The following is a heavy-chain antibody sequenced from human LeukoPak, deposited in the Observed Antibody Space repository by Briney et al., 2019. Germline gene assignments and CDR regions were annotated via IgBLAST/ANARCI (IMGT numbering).Heavy chain of an antibody. D-gene: IGHD2-15*01. CDR2: IYHSGST. Sequence: SETLPLTCTVSGGSISSSSYYWGWIRQPPGKGLEWIGSIYHSGSTYYNPSLKSRVTISVDTSKNQFSLKLSSVTAADTAVYYCARVAFDIVVVVAATWFDPWGQGTLVTVSS. CDR3: ARVAFDIVVVVAATWFDP. CDR1: GGSISSSSYY. J-gene: IGHJ5*02. V-gene: IGHV4-39*07.